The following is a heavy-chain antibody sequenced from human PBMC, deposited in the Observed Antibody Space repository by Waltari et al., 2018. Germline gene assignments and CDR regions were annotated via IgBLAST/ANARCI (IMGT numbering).Heavy chain of an antibody. Sequence: QVQLVLSGAEVKKPGASVQVSCTASGSTFTSYGISWVRQAPGQGREWMGWTSAYNGNTNYAQKLQGRVRMTTETSTSTADMELRGMRSDETAVYYCAGDAGDSSGWYRGDDWGQGTLVTVSS. CDR2: TSAYNGNT. J-gene: IGHJ4*02. V-gene: IGHV1-18*01. D-gene: IGHD6-19*01. CDR3: AGDAGDSSGWYRGDD. CDR1: GSTFTSYG.